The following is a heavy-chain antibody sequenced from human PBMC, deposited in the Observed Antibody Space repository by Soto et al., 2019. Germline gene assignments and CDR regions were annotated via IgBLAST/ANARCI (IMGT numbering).Heavy chain of an antibody. V-gene: IGHV5-51*01. Sequence: GESLRISCKAAGYNFISYWIGCVRQMPGKGLEWMGIIYPGDSETKYSPPFQGQVTMSADKSITTAYLQWSSLKASDTAMYYCERVHYDYDSGGDPRAYDSWGQGNLVPVFS. J-gene: IGHJ4*02. CDR1: GYNFISYW. D-gene: IGHD3-22*01. CDR3: ERVHYDYDSGGDPRAYDS. CDR2: IYPGDSET.